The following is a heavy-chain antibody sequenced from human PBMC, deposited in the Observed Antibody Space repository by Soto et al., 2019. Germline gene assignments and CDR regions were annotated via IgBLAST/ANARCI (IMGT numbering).Heavy chain of an antibody. J-gene: IGHJ4*02. D-gene: IGHD4-17*01. V-gene: IGHV3-30*18. Sequence: QVQLGVSGAGLAQLGRSLTFSGAASGFTFSTYAFHWFPQAPGKGLEWVDLIPFEGIINYYPDSAKGRFTISRDNSKNTLYLQMSSMRSTDTAMYYCAKTGRDYGDSPNDYWGQGTLVTVSS. CDR3: AKTGRDYGDSPNDY. CDR2: IPFEGIIN. CDR1: GFTFSTYA.